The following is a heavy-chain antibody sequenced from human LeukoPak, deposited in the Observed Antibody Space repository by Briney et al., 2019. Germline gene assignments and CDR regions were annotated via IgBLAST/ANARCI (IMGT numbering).Heavy chain of an antibody. CDR1: GGSISSGSYY. Sequence: SETLSLTCTVSGGSISSGSYYWSWIRQPAGKGLEWIGRIYTSGSTNYNPSLKSRVTISVDTSKNQFSLKLSSVTAADTAVYYCARTSVYYYGSGSYLKRRYNWFDPWGQGTLVTVSS. CDR3: ARTSVYYYGSGSYLKRRYNWFDP. J-gene: IGHJ5*02. CDR2: IYTSGST. V-gene: IGHV4-61*02. D-gene: IGHD3-10*01.